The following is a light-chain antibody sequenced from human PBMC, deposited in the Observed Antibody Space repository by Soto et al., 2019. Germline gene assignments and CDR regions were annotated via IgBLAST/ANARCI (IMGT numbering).Light chain of an antibody. Sequence: EIVLTQSPGTLSLSPGERATLSCRASQSVSSSYLAWYQQKPGQAPRLLIFAASSRATGIPDKFSGSGSGTDFTLTISTLEPEDFAVYFCQQYGSSPYTFDQGTKLEIK. V-gene: IGKV3-20*01. CDR2: AAS. CDR3: QQYGSSPYT. J-gene: IGKJ2*01. CDR1: QSVSSSY.